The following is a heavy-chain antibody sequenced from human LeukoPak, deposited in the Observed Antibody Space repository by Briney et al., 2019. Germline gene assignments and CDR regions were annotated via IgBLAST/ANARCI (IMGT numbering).Heavy chain of an antibody. CDR2: ISSSGSNT. D-gene: IGHD6-19*01. V-gene: IGHV3-23*01. J-gene: IGHJ4*02. CDR3: AKSYDNGWYVCDY. Sequence: GRSLRLSCAASGFTFSSYAMSWVRQAPGKGLGWVSGISSSGSNTYHADSVQGRFTISRDNSKNTLYLQMSSLRAEDTAVYNCAKSYDNGWYVCDYWGQGTLVTVSS. CDR1: GFTFSSYA.